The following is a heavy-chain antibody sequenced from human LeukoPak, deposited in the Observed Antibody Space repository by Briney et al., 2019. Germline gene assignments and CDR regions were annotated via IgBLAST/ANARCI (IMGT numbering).Heavy chain of an antibody. CDR3: TKDPGLIRGYFDY. V-gene: IGHV3-9*01. J-gene: IGHJ4*02. CDR1: GFTFDDYA. D-gene: IGHD2-8*01. Sequence: GGSLRLSCAASGFTFDDYAMHWVRQAPGKGLEWVAGISWNSGSIGYADSVKGRLTISRDNAKNSLYLQMNSLRSEDTALYYCTKDPGLIRGYFDYWGQGTLVTVSS. CDR2: ISWNSGSI.